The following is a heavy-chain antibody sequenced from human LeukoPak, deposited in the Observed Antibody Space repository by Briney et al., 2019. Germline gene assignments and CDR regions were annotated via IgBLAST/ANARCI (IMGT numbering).Heavy chain of an antibody. CDR2: INHSGST. CDR1: GGSFSGYY. V-gene: IGHV4-34*01. J-gene: IGHJ4*02. CDR3: ARSRWLQPKTG. D-gene: IGHD5-24*01. Sequence: SETLSLTCAVYGGSFSGYYWSWIRQPPGKGLEWIGEINHSGSTSYNPSLKSRVTISVDTSKNQFSLRLSSVTAADTAVYYCARSRWLQPKTGWGQGTLVTVSS.